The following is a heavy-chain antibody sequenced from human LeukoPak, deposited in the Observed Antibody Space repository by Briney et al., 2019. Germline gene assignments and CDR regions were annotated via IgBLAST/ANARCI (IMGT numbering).Heavy chain of an antibody. Sequence: GGSLRLSCAASGFTFSSYAMSWVRQAPGKGLEWVSAISGSGGSTYYPDSVKGRFTISRDNSRNTLYLQMNSLRAEDTAVYYCAKELSSSWYNWFDPWGQGTLVTVSS. CDR1: GFTFSSYA. V-gene: IGHV3-23*01. D-gene: IGHD6-13*01. CDR2: ISGSGGST. J-gene: IGHJ5*02. CDR3: AKELSSSWYNWFDP.